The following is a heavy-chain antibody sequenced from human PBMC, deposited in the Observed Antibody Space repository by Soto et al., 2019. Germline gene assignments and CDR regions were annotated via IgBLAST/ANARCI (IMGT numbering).Heavy chain of an antibody. Sequence: DVQLVESGGGLIQPGESLRLSCAAFGLTVSGTKYVAWVRQAPGTGLEWVSALYDVFGSFYADSVKGRFTTSSDRSKSTVYLQMNDLRPDDAAVYYCASWHEREHAYDVWGQGTTVIVSS. CDR1: GLTVSGTKY. D-gene: IGHD1-1*01. CDR3: ASWHEREHAYDV. CDR2: LYDVFGS. J-gene: IGHJ3*01. V-gene: IGHV3-53*01.